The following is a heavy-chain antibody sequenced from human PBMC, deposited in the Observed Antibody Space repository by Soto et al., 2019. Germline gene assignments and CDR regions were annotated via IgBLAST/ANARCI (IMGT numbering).Heavy chain of an antibody. CDR1: GYLFTSYW. Sequence: GESMKISCKGSGYLFTSYWINWMRKMPGKGLEWMGRIDPSDSYTEYSPSFQGHVTISADKSINTIYLHWGSLKTSDTAMYYCARPLTGTAGGAEPWGQGTLVTVSS. J-gene: IGHJ5*02. CDR3: ARPLTGTAGGAEP. D-gene: IGHD1-26*01. CDR2: IDPSDSYT. V-gene: IGHV5-10-1*01.